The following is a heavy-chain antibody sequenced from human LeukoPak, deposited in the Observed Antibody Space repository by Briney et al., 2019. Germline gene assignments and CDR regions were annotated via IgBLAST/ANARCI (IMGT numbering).Heavy chain of an antibody. Sequence: GGSLRLSCAASGFTFSNYGMSWVRQAPGKGLEWVSAITDTSSSTHDAASLQGRFTISRDNSQNPLYLQMNSLRPEDTAIYYCAKLFESGTYNNFFHYWGQGTLVTVFS. J-gene: IGHJ4*02. CDR1: GFTFSNYG. V-gene: IGHV3-23*01. D-gene: IGHD3-10*01. CDR2: ITDTSSST. CDR3: AKLFESGTYNNFFHY.